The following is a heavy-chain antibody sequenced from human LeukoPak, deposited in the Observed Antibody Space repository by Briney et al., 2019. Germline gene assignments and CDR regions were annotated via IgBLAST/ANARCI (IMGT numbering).Heavy chain of an antibody. D-gene: IGHD4-17*01. J-gene: IGHJ5*02. V-gene: IGHV4-34*01. CDR1: GGSFSGYY. CDR3: ARGGDYGET. Sequence: SETLSLTCAVYGGSFSGYYWSWIRQPPGKGLEWIGEINHSGSTNYNPSHKSRVTISVDTSKNQFSLKLSSVTAADTAVYYCARGGDYGETWGQGTLVTVSS. CDR2: INHSGST.